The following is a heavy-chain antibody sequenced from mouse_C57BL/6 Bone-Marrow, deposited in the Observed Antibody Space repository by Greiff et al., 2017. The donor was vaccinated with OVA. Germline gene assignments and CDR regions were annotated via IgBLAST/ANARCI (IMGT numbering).Heavy chain of an antibody. V-gene: IGHV2-2*01. CDR2: IWSGGST. J-gene: IGHJ2*01. Sequence: VQLQQSGPGLVQPSQTLSITCTVSGFSLTSYGVHWVRQSPGKGLEWLGVIWSGGSTDYNAAFITRLSISKDDSKSHVFFKMNSMRADDTAIYYCARTTGTGPYYFDCWGQSTTLTVSS. CDR3: ARTTGTGPYYFDC. D-gene: IGHD4-1*02. CDR1: GFSLTSYG.